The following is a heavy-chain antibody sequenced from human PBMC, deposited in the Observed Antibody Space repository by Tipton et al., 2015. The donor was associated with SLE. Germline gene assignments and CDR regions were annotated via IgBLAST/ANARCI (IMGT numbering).Heavy chain of an antibody. V-gene: IGHV4-59*01. CDR2: VHYSGRT. D-gene: IGHD3-10*01. CDR1: NYSLTSDYY. J-gene: IGHJ4*02. CDR3: AGDYDSGSYRFDF. Sequence: TLSLTCSVSNYSLTSDYYWTWIRQPPGKGLEWIGYVHYSGRTNYNPSLKSRLTISVDTSKNQFSLKLSSVTAADTAVYYCAGDYDSGSYRFDFWGQGTLVTVSS.